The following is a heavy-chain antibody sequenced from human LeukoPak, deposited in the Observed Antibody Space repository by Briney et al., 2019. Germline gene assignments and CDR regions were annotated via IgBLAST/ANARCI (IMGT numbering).Heavy chain of an antibody. V-gene: IGHV4-4*07. Sequence: SETLSLTCSVSGGSISGYYWTWLRQPAGKGLEWIGRVYTSGSTHYNPSLTTRLTMSVDTSKNQFSLKLSSVTAADTAVYYCARLITGTTTAFDIWGQGTMVTVSS. CDR2: VYTSGST. CDR1: GGSISGYY. CDR3: ARLITGTTTAFDI. D-gene: IGHD1-7*01. J-gene: IGHJ3*02.